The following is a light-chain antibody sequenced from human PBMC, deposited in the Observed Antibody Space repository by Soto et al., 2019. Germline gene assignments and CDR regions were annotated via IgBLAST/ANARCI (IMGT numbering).Light chain of an antibody. Sequence: QSVLTQPPSASGTPGQRVTISCSGSSSNIGSNTVNWYQQLPGTAPKLLIYSNNQRPSGVPDRFSGSKSGTSASLAISGLQSEDEAEYYWAAWDDSLNGVVFGGGTKGTVL. V-gene: IGLV1-44*01. CDR2: SNN. J-gene: IGLJ2*01. CDR1: SSNIGSNT. CDR3: AAWDDSLNGVV.